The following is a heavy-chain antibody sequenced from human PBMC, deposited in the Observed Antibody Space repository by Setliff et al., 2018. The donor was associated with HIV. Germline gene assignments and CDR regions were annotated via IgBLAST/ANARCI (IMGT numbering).Heavy chain of an antibody. V-gene: IGHV4-59*01. CDR2: IYYSGST. Sequence: SETLSLTCTVSGGSISSYYWSWIRQPPGKGLEWIGYIYYSGSTNYNPSLKSRVTISVDTSKNQFSLKLSSVTAADTAVYYCARGARYAYYYESSGYYRHFDYWGQGTLVTVSS. CDR1: GGSISSYY. CDR3: ARGARYAYYYESSGYYRHFDY. D-gene: IGHD3-22*01. J-gene: IGHJ4*02.